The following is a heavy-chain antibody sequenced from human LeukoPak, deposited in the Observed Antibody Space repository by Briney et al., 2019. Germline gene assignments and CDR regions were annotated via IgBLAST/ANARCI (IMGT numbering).Heavy chain of an antibody. CDR1: GFTFSSYA. CDR2: ISGSGGST. V-gene: IGHV3-23*01. CDR3: AKSHYDILTGYSHYFDY. Sequence: GGSLRLSCAASGFTFSSYAMSWVRQAPGKGLEWVSSISGSGGSTYNADSVTGRFTIPRDNSKNTLYLQMNSLRADDTAVYYCAKSHYDILTGYSHYFDYWGQGTLVAVSS. J-gene: IGHJ4*02. D-gene: IGHD3-9*01.